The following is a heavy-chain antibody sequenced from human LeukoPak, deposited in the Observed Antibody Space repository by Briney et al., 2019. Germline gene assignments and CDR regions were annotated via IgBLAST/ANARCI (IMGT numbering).Heavy chain of an antibody. J-gene: IGHJ5*02. CDR2: ISSSNSYI. D-gene: IGHD2-15*01. Sequence: AGGSLRLSCAASGFTFSTYIMNWVRQAPGKGLEWVASISSSNSYIYYADSVKGRFTISRDNARNSLYLQMNTLRAEDTAVYSCARGADGVSSNSRGWFDPWGQGALVTVSS. CDR3: ARGADGVSSNSRGWFDP. CDR1: GFTFSTYI. V-gene: IGHV3-21*01.